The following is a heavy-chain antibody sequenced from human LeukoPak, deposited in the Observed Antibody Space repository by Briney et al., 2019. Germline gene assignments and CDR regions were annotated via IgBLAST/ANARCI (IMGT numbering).Heavy chain of an antibody. CDR3: ARDLVSRFWSGYYGY. V-gene: IGHV1-69*01. CDR2: IIPIFGTA. Sequence: SVKVSCKASGGTFSSYAISWVRQAPGQGLEWMGGIIPIFGTANYAQKFQGGVTITADESTSTAYMELSSLRSEDTAVYYCARDLVSRFWSGYYGYWGQGTLVTVSS. D-gene: IGHD3-3*01. J-gene: IGHJ4*02. CDR1: GGTFSSYA.